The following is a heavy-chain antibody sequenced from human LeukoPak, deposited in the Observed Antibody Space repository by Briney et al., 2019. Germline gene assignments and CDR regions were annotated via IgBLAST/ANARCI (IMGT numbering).Heavy chain of an antibody. J-gene: IGHJ6*03. Sequence: SETLSLTCTVSGGSISSYYWSWIRQPPGKGLEWIGYIYYSGSTNYNPSLKSRVTISVDTSKNQFFLKLNSVTAADTAVYYCARESRKVVVPADTRPYYYYYMDVWGKGTTVTVSS. CDR1: GGSISSYY. CDR2: IYYSGST. D-gene: IGHD2-2*01. V-gene: IGHV4-59*01. CDR3: ARESRKVVVPADTRPYYYYYMDV.